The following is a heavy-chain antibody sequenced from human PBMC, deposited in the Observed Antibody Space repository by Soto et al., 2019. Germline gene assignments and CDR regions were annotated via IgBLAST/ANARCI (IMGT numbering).Heavy chain of an antibody. CDR2: NSXSGSG. CDR3: AGDTLRRRSRYRPWLDL. Sequence: SETISFSRPVSWRSGCRGTSSWSWIRRAPREGLEWIGYNSXSGSGNHSRSLESRVTNPVDRYKNQFSLTLTSVSAAHTAVYYCAGDTLRRRSRYRPWLDLWGQATLVTSPQ. CDR1: WRSGCRGTSS. D-gene: IGHD2-15*01. J-gene: IGHJ5*02. V-gene: IGHV4-61*01.